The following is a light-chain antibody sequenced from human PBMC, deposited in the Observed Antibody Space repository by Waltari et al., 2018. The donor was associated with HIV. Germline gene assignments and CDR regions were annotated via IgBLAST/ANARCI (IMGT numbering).Light chain of an antibody. J-gene: IGKJ2*01. CDR1: QSVSSN. CDR3: QQYNNWPPRDT. V-gene: IGKV3-15*01. CDR2: DAS. Sequence: EILMPQSPATLSVSPGERDTLSCSASQSVSSNLAWYQQQPGQAPMLLVYDASTRATGIPARFSGSGSGTDFTLTISSLQSEDCAVYYCQQYNNWPPRDTFGQGTKLESK.